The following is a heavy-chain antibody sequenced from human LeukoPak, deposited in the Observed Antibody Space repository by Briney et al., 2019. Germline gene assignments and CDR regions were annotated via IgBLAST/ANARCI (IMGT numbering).Heavy chain of an antibody. CDR3: ARAGEQDIVVVVAATLSQSGDDAFDI. J-gene: IGHJ3*02. V-gene: IGHV1-8*01. CDR1: GYTFTSYD. D-gene: IGHD2-15*01. CDR2: MNPNSGNT. Sequence: GASVKVSCKASGYTFTSYDITWVRQATGQGLEWMGWMNPNSGNTGYAQKFQGRVTTTRNTSISTAYMELSSLRSEDTAVYYCARAGEQDIVVVVAATLSQSGDDAFDIWGQGTMVTVSS.